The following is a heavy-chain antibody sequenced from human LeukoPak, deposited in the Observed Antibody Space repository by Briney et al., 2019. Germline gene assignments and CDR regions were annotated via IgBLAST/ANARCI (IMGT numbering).Heavy chain of an antibody. CDR3: AKESNSSDNWYFDL. CDR1: GGSISSYN. V-gene: IGHV4-59*01. D-gene: IGHD2/OR15-2a*01. CDR2: MYNSGST. J-gene: IGHJ2*01. Sequence: SETLSLTCIVSGGSISSYNWNWIWQPPGKGLEWIGYMYNSGSTNNNPSLKSRVTISVDKSKNQFSLKLSSVTAADTAVYYCAKESNSSDNWYFDLWGRGTLVTVSS.